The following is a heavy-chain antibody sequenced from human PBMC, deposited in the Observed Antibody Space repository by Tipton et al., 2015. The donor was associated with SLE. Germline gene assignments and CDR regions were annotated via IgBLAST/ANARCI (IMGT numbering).Heavy chain of an antibody. CDR2: IYTNENT. J-gene: IGHJ2*01. CDR1: GGFISSYY. CDR3: AREFLNPVTTVHYYFDL. D-gene: IGHD4-11*01. V-gene: IGHV4-4*07. Sequence: TLSLTCTVSGGFISSYYWSWIRQPAGGGLEWIGRIYTNENTKYNPSLKSRVTMSVDTSKHHFSLKLISVTAADTAVYYCAREFLNPVTTVHYYFDLWGRGTLVTVSS.